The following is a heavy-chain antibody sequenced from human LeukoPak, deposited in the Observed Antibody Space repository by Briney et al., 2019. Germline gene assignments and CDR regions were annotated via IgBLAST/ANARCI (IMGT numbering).Heavy chain of an antibody. CDR2: MNPDTGNT. CDR3: ARGRPTNLGGIY. Sequence: ASVKVSCKASGYTFTSHHINWVRQAAGQGLEWVGWMNPDTGNTAYAQKFQARVTMTWDTSISTAYMELGSLRSEDTAVYYCARGRPTNLGGIYWGQGTLVTVSS. V-gene: IGHV1-8*01. J-gene: IGHJ4*02. D-gene: IGHD7-27*01. CDR1: GYTFTSHH.